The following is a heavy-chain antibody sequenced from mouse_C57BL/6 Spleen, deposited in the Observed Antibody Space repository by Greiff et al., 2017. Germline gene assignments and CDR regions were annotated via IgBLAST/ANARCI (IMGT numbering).Heavy chain of an antibody. Sequence: VQLQQSGPELVKPGASVKISCKASGYAFSSSWMNWVKQRPGKGLEWIGRIYPGDGDTNYNGKFKGKATLTADKSSSTAYMQLSSLTSEDSAVYFCARSSGYDGDDFDYWGQGTTLTVSS. V-gene: IGHV1-82*01. J-gene: IGHJ2*01. CDR1: GYAFSSSW. CDR2: IYPGDGDT. CDR3: ARSSGYDGDDFDY. D-gene: IGHD2-2*01.